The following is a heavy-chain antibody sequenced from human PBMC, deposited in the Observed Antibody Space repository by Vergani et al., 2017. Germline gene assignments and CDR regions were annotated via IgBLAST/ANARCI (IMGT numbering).Heavy chain of an antibody. Sequence: VQLQESGPGLVKPSQTLSLTCSVSDDSISSGVYYWTWIRQHPGKGLEWIGYIYSTGSTHHNPSLRRRINMSVDTSKNQFSLKLSSVTAADTAVYYCARVCGNRKQVYYYYMDVWGKGTTVTVSS. D-gene: IGHD4-23*01. J-gene: IGHJ6*03. CDR2: IYSTGST. CDR3: ARVCGNRKQVYYYYMDV. CDR1: DDSISSGVYY. V-gene: IGHV4-31*03.